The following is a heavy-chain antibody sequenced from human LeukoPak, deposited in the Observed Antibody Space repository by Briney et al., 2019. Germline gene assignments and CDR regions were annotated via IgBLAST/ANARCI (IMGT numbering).Heavy chain of an antibody. CDR3: ARGGLRLTLIRGIIPFDY. CDR2: IYFSDNT. J-gene: IGHJ4*02. D-gene: IGHD3-10*01. CDR1: GTSVSSGGYY. V-gene: IGHV4-31*03. Sequence: PSQTPSLTCTVSGTSVSSGGYYWSWIRQHPGKGLEWIGYIYFSDNTYYNPSLKSRLIMSLDTSKNQVSLKLISVTAADTAVYYCARGGLRLTLIRGIIPFDYWGLGTLVTVSS.